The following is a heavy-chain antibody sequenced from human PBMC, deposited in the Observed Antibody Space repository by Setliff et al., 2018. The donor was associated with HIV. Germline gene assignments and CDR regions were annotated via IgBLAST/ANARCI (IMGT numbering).Heavy chain of an antibody. D-gene: IGHD2-2*01. CDR2: IYHTGSS. CDR1: GGSFSDNY. CDR3: ARDRIVVVPAAISYYSYGMDV. J-gene: IGHJ6*02. Sequence: SETLSLTCAVYGGSFSDNYWGWIRQSPGKGLERIGNIYHTGSSYYNPSLNDRATISVDTSKNQFSLKLSSVTAADTAVYYCARDRIVVVPAAISYYSYGMDVWGQGTTVTVSS. V-gene: IGHV4-34*01.